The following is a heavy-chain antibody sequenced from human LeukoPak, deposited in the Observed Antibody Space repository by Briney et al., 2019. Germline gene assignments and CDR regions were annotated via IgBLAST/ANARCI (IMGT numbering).Heavy chain of an antibody. CDR1: GFSLSTSGVG. CDR3: AHNFAGRYCSGGSCYALGDYFDY. J-gene: IGHJ4*02. Sequence: SGPTLVKPTQTLTLTCTFSGFSLSTSGVGVGWIRQPPGKALEWLALIYWDDDKRYSPSLKSRLTITKDTSKNQVVLTMTNMDPVDTATYYCAHNFAGRYCSGGSCYALGDYFDYWGQGTLVTVSS. D-gene: IGHD2-15*01. V-gene: IGHV2-5*02. CDR2: IYWDDDK.